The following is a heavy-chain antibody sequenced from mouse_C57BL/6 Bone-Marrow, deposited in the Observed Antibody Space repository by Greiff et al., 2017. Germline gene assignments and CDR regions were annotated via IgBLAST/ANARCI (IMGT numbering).Heavy chain of an antibody. CDR2: IRNKANNHAT. CDR1: GFTFSDAW. Sequence: EVMLVESGGGLVQPGGSMKLSCAASGFTFSDAWMDWVRQSPEKGLEWVAEIRNKANNHATYYAESVKGRFTISRDDSKSSVYLQMNSLRAEDTGIYYCTPTTVEYFDYWGQGTTLTVSS. D-gene: IGHD1-1*01. J-gene: IGHJ2*01. CDR3: TPTTVEYFDY. V-gene: IGHV6-6*01.